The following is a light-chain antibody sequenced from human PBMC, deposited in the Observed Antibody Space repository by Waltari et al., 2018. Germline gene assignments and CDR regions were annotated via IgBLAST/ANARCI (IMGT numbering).Light chain of an antibody. V-gene: IGKV3-20*01. CDR3: QMYVRLPVT. CDR2: DTS. Sequence: EIVFTQSPCTLALSPGERATLPCWASQRVGRALAWYQQKPGQAPRLLIYDTSTRATGISDKFSGSGSGTDFSLTISRVEPEDFAVYFCQMYVRLPVTFGQGTKVEVK. CDR1: QRVGRA. J-gene: IGKJ1*01.